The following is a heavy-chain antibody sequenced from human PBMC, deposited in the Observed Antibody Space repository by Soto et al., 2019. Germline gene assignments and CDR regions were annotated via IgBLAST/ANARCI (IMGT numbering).Heavy chain of an antibody. V-gene: IGHV4-39*02. J-gene: IGHJ4*02. D-gene: IGHD6-13*01. Sequence: SETLSLTCTVSGASINSSDYYWGWVRQPPGKGLEWIGSIFYGGSTYFNPSLKSRVTISVDTSHTQFSLHLKSVTAADTAVYYCARALSSAAGLYFDFWGQGTLVTVSS. CDR2: IFYGGST. CDR1: GASINSSDYY. CDR3: ARALSSAAGLYFDF.